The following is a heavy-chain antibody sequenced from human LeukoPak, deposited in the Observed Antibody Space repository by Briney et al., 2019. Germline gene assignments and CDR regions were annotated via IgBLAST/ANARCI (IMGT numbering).Heavy chain of an antibody. Sequence: GGSLRLSCAASGFTFSSCSMNWVRQAPGKGLEWVSSISSSSSYIYYADSVKGRFTISRDNAKNSLYLQMNSLRAEDTAVYYCATNPGIAVAGTFGVWGQGTTVTVSS. CDR1: GFTFSSCS. V-gene: IGHV3-21*01. CDR3: ATNPGIAVAGTFGV. D-gene: IGHD6-19*01. J-gene: IGHJ6*02. CDR2: ISSSSSYI.